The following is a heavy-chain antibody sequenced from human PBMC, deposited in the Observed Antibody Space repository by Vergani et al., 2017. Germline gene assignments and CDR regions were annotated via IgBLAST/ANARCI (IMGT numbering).Heavy chain of an antibody. J-gene: IGHJ5*02. CDR2: IYHSGST. CDR3: ARVEVRYYYESSGYYYRVPWFDP. D-gene: IGHD3-22*01. Sequence: QVQLQESGPGLVKPPGTLSLTCAVSGGSISSSNWWSWVRQPPGKGLEWIGEIYHSGSTNYNPSLKSRVTISVDKSKNQFSLKLSSVTAADTAVYYCARVEVRYYYESSGYYYRVPWFDPWGQGTLVTVSS. V-gene: IGHV4-4*03. CDR1: GGSISSSNW.